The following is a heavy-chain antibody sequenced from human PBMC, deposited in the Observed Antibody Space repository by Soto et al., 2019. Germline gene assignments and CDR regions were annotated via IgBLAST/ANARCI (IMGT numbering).Heavy chain of an antibody. CDR2: INGGNGNT. J-gene: IGHJ6*02. Sequence: ASVKVSCKANGYTFRNYAMHWVRQAPGQGLEWMGWINGGNGNTKYSQKFQGRVTITRDTSASTAYMELSSLRSEDTAVYYCARDGPIYDILSARYFYGMDVWGQGTTVTVSS. V-gene: IGHV1-3*01. D-gene: IGHD3-9*01. CDR3: ARDGPIYDILSARYFYGMDV. CDR1: GYTFRNYA.